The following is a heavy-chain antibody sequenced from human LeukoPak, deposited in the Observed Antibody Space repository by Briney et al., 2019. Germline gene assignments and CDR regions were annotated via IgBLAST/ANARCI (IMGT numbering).Heavy chain of an antibody. CDR2: IDPSDSYT. D-gene: IGHD1-26*01. CDR3: ARQISYSGSHFDY. CDR1: GYSFTSYW. J-gene: IGHJ4*02. V-gene: IGHV5-10-1*01. Sequence: HGESLKISCKGSGYSFTSYWISWVRQMPGKGLEWMGRIDPSDSYTNYSPSFQGHVTISADKSISTAYLQWSSLKASDTAMYYCARQISYSGSHFDYWGQGTLVTVSS.